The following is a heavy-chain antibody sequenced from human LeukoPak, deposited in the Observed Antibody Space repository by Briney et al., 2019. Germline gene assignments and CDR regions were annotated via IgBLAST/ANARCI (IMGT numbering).Heavy chain of an antibody. CDR3: ATGGWNNAPSDAFGI. CDR1: GYTLTELS. Sequence: GASVKVSCKVSGYTLTELSMHWVRQAPGKGLEWMGGFDPEDGETIYAQKFQGRVTMTEDTSTDTAYMELSSLRSEDTAVYYCATGGWNNAPSDAFGIWGQGTMVTVSS. D-gene: IGHD1/OR15-1a*01. CDR2: FDPEDGET. V-gene: IGHV1-24*01. J-gene: IGHJ3*02.